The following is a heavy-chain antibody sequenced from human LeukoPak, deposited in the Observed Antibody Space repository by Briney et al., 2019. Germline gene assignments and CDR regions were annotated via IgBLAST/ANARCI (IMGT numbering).Heavy chain of an antibody. D-gene: IGHD3-22*01. CDR2: ISDNGGRT. CDR3: AKSSYYDSSGFYREYYFDY. CDR1: GFTFSGYA. Sequence: GGSLRLSCAASGFTFSGYAMSWVRQAPGKGLEWVSTISDNGGRTYYADSVKGRFTISRDNSKNTLYLQMNSLRAGDTAIYYCAKSSYYDSSGFYREYYFDYWGQGTLVPVSS. V-gene: IGHV3-23*01. J-gene: IGHJ4*02.